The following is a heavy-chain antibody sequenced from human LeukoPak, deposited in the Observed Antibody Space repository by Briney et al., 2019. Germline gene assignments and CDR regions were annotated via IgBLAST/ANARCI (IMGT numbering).Heavy chain of an antibody. CDR2: ISSSSSYI. Sequence: RGSLRLSCAASGFTFSSYSMNWVRQAPGKGVEWVSSISSSSSYIYYADSVKGRFTISRDNAKNSLYLQMNSLRAEDTAVYYCARLKTYYYDSSGYYSSSWAFDIWGQGTMVTVSS. CDR3: ARLKTYYYDSSGYYSSSWAFDI. CDR1: GFTFSSYS. V-gene: IGHV3-21*01. D-gene: IGHD3-22*01. J-gene: IGHJ3*02.